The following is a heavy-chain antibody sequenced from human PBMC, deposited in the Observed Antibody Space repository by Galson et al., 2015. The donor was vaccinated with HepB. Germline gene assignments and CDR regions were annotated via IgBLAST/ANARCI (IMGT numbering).Heavy chain of an antibody. CDR3: ARAGSGYYREFDY. CDR1: GYTFTSYA. V-gene: IGHV1-3*01. Sequence: SVKVSCKASGYTFTSYAMHWVRQAPGQRLEWMGWINAGNGNTKYSQKFQGRVTITRDTSASTAYMELSSLRSEDTAVYYCARAGSGYYREFDYWGQGTLVTVSS. D-gene: IGHD3-3*01. J-gene: IGHJ4*02. CDR2: INAGNGNT.